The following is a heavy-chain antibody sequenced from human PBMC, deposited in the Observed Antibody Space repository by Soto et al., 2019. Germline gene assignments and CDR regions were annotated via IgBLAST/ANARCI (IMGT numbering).Heavy chain of an antibody. J-gene: IGHJ4*02. Sequence: AGGSLRLSCAASRFTFSSYAMTWVRQAPGKGLEWVSTITSDGVSTYYADSVKGRFTISRDNSKNTLYLQINSLRAEDTAVYYCSKSGDGYWGQGTLVTVSS. D-gene: IGHD3-10*01. CDR1: RFTFSSYA. V-gene: IGHV3-23*01. CDR3: SKSGDGY. CDR2: ITSDGVST.